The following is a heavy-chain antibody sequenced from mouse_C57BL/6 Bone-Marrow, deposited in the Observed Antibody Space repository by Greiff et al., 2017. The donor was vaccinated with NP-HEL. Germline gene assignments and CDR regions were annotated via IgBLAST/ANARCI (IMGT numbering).Heavy chain of an antibody. CDR3: ARVEAY. Sequence: EVKLEESGGGLVKPGGSLKLSCAASGFTFSSYAMSWVRQTPEKRLEWVATISDGGSYTYYPDNVKGRFTISRDNAKNNLYLQMSHLKSEDTAMYYCARVEAYWGQGTLVTVSA. CDR2: ISDGGSYT. J-gene: IGHJ3*01. CDR1: GFTFSSYA. D-gene: IGHD1-1*02. V-gene: IGHV5-4*03.